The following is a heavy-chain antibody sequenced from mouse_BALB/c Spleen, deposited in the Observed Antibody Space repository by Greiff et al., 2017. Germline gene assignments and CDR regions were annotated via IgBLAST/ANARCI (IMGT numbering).Heavy chain of an antibody. CDR1: GFTFSSYA. CDR3: ARPLYYYGSSGDY. J-gene: IGHJ2*01. CDR2: ISSGGST. D-gene: IGHD1-1*01. Sequence: DVKLVESGGGLVKPGGSLKLSCAASGFTFSSYAMSWVRQTPEKRLEWVASISSGGSTYYPDSVKGRFTISRDNARNILYLQMSSLRSEDTAMYYCARPLYYYGSSGDYWGQGTTLTVSS. V-gene: IGHV5-6-5*01.